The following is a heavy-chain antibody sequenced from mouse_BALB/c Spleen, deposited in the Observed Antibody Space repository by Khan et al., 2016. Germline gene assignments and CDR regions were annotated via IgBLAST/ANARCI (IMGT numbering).Heavy chain of an antibody. CDR1: GYSITSGYG. CDR2: ISYCGST. D-gene: IGHD1-2*01. Sequence: EVQRQESGPGLVKPSQSLSLTCTVTGYSITSGYGWNWIRQFPGNKLEWMGYISYCGSTNYNPSLKSRISITRDTSKNQFFLQLNSVTTEDTATYYCARTARIKYWGQGTTLTVSS. V-gene: IGHV3-2*02. J-gene: IGHJ2*01. CDR3: ARTARIKY.